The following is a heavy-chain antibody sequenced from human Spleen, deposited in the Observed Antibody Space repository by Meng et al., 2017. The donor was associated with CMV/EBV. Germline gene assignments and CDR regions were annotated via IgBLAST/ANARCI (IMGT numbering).Heavy chain of an antibody. V-gene: IGHV1-2*02. Sequence: ASVKVSCKTSEYTFTDYYLHWVRQAPGQGLEWMGWIDPKSGGRNSAQKFRGRVTMTRDTSINTAYMELSGLRSDDTAVYYCARDGYYDFWSGHGFAYWGQGTLVTVSS. D-gene: IGHD3-3*01. J-gene: IGHJ4*02. CDR2: IDPKSGGR. CDR1: EYTFTDYY. CDR3: ARDGYYDFWSGHGFAY.